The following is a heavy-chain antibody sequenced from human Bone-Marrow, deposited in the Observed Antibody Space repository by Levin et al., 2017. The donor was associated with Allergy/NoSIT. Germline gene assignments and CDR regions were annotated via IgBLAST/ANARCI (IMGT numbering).Heavy chain of an antibody. CDR1: GFAFSTYW. J-gene: IGHJ4*02. D-gene: IGHD3/OR15-3a*01. V-gene: IGHV3-74*01. CDR2: ISSDGTKT. Sequence: GESLKISCTASGFAFSTYWMHWVRQVPGKGLAWVSRISSDGTKTDYAGSVRGRFTISRDNAKNTLYLQMASLRAEDTAVYYCAREYYGLWTGYYYDHWGPGSLVTVSS. CDR3: AREYYGLWTGYYYDH.